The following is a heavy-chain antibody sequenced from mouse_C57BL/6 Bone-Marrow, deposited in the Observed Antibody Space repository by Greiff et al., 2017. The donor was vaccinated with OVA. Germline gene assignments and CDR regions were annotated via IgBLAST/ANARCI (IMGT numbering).Heavy chain of an antibody. V-gene: IGHV5-12*01. Sequence: EVNLVESGGGLVQPGGSLKLSCAASGFTFSDFYMYWIRQTPEKRLEWVAYISNGGGSTYYPDTVKGRFTISRYNAKNTLYLQMSRLKSEDTAMYYCARLDAMDYWGQGTSVTVSS. J-gene: IGHJ4*01. CDR3: ARLDAMDY. CDR2: ISNGGGST. CDR1: GFTFSDFY.